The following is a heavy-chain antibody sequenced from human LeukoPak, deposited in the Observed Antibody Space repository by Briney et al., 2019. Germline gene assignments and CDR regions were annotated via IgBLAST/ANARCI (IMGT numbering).Heavy chain of an antibody. CDR3: ARGWQEGYFDY. CDR1: GGSFSGYY. J-gene: IGHJ4*02. CDR2: INRSGST. V-gene: IGHV4-34*01. Sequence: PSETLSLTCAVYGGSFSGYYWSWIRQPPGKGLEWIGEINRSGSTNYNPSLKSRVTISVDTSKNQFSLKLSSVTAADTAVYYCARGWQEGYFDYWGQGTLVTVSS.